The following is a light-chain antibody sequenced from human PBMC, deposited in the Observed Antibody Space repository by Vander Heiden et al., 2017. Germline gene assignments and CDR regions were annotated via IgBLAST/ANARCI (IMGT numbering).Light chain of an antibody. CDR2: WAS. V-gene: IGKV4-1*01. J-gene: IGKJ1*01. CDR3: QQYYSTPWT. Sequence: DTVMMQPPDSLAVAPGERASITCRSSQCLVCRSDDKNYSAWCQQKGGQPPKQLIYWASFREPGVPNRFVGSGSGTDFPPTISRLQPEDVAVYYCQQYYSTPWTFGQGTKVEVK. CDR1: QCLVCRSDDKNY.